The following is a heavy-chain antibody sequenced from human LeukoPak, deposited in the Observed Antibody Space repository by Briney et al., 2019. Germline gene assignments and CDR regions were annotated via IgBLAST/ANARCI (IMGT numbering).Heavy chain of an antibody. J-gene: IGHJ6*02. Sequence: ASVKVSFKASGYTFTSYGISWVRQAPGQGLEWMGWISAYNGNTNYAQKLQGRVTMTTDTSTSTAYMELRSLRSDDTAVYYCASMGTTGYYYYGMDVWGQGTTVTVSS. CDR3: ASMGTTGYYYYGMDV. CDR1: GYTFTSYG. V-gene: IGHV1-18*01. D-gene: IGHD4-17*01. CDR2: ISAYNGNT.